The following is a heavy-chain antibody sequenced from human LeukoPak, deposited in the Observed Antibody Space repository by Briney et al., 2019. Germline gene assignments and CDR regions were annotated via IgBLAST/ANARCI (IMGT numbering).Heavy chain of an antibody. Sequence: SQTLSLTCTVSGGSISSGDYYWSWIRQPPGKGLEWIGYIYYSGSTYYNPSLKSRVTMSVDTSKNQFSLKLSSVTAVDTAVYYCARRGSSSWTQFDPWGQGTLVTVSS. J-gene: IGHJ5*02. V-gene: IGHV4-30-4*01. CDR1: GGSISSGDYY. D-gene: IGHD6-13*01. CDR3: ARRGSSSWTQFDP. CDR2: IYYSGST.